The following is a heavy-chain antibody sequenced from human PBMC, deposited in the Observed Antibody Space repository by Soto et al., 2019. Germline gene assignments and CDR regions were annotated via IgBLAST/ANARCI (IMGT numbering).Heavy chain of an antibody. D-gene: IGHD2-15*01. Sequence: QVQLVQSGAEVKKPGASVKVSCKASGYTFTSYAMHWVRQAPGQRLEWMGWINAGNGNTKYSQKFQGRVTITRDTSASTAYMELSRLRSEDTAVYYCAGGVVGAATLLAFDYWGQGTLVTVSS. CDR1: GYTFTSYA. V-gene: IGHV1-3*01. CDR3: AGGVVGAATLLAFDY. J-gene: IGHJ4*02. CDR2: INAGNGNT.